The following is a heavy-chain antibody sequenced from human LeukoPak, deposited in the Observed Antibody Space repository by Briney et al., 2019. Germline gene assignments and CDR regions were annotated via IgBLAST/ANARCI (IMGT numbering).Heavy chain of an antibody. CDR2: INHSGST. CDR3: ARARYQLLRGWYFDL. D-gene: IGHD2-2*01. J-gene: IGHJ2*01. Sequence: SETLSLTCAVYGGSFSGYYWSWIRQPPGKGLEWIGEINHSGSTNYNPSLKSRVTISVDTSKNQFSLKLSSVTAADTAVYYCARARYQLLRGWYFDLWGRGTLVTVSS. V-gene: IGHV4-34*01. CDR1: GGSFSGYY.